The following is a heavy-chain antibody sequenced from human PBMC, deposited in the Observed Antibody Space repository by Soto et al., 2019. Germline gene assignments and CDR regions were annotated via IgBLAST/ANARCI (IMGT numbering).Heavy chain of an antibody. CDR1: DGSVSYGSYY. CDR3: ARDSRIVGETSIDY. J-gene: IGHJ4*02. CDR2: ISYSATT. Sequence: QVQLQESGPGLVKPSETLSLTCSVSDGSVSYGSYYWSWMRQPPGKGLEWIGHISYSATTNYNPSLKSRVIISVDTSKNQFSLKLSSVTAADTAVYYCARDSRIVGETSIDYWGQGSLVTVPS. V-gene: IGHV4-61*01. D-gene: IGHD1-26*01.